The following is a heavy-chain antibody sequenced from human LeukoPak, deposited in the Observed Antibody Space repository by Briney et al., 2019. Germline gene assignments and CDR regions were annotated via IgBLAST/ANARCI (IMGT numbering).Heavy chain of an antibody. D-gene: IGHD2-8*02. Sequence: SETLSLTCTVSGAFTSSNNYYWGWTRQPPGRGLDWIGYIYYDGSNRDNPSLKSRVTISIDTSKNHFFLTLSSVTATDTAVYYWARLVGWPYRYYFDYWGQGTLIIVSS. CDR2: IYYDGSN. CDR1: GAFTSSNNYY. J-gene: IGHJ4*02. CDR3: ARLVGWPYRYYFDY. V-gene: IGHV4-39*02.